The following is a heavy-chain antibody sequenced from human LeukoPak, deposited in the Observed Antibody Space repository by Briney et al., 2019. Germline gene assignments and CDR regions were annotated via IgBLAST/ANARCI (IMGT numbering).Heavy chain of an antibody. Sequence: PGGSLRLSCAAAGFTFSSYAMSWVRQAPGKGLEWVSAISGSGGSTYYADSVKGRFTISRDNSKSTLYLQMNSLRVDDTAVYYCAKDWYNFLNYFDYWGQGSLVTVSS. CDR3: AKDWYNFLNYFDY. CDR1: GFTFSSYA. V-gene: IGHV3-23*01. J-gene: IGHJ4*02. D-gene: IGHD1-1*01. CDR2: ISGSGGST.